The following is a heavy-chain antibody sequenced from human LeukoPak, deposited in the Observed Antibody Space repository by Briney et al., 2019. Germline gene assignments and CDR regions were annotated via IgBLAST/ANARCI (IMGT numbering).Heavy chain of an antibody. V-gene: IGHV4-34*01. D-gene: IGHD2-2*01. CDR2: INHRGST. Sequence: SETLSLTCAVYGGSFSGYYWSWIRQPPGKGLEWIGEINHRGSTNYNPSLKSRVTISVDTSKNQFSLKLSSVTAADTAVYYCARVRPVPAAIQNYYYYYYMDVWGKGTTVTVSS. CDR1: GGSFSGYY. J-gene: IGHJ6*03. CDR3: ARVRPVPAAIQNYYYYYYMDV.